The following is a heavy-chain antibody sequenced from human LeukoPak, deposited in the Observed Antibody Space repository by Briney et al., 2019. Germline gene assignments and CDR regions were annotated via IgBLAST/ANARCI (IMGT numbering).Heavy chain of an antibody. CDR3: ASRIGVPGYAEYFQD. CDR1: GFTFSSYA. J-gene: IGHJ1*01. CDR2: ISGSGGST. V-gene: IGHV3-23*01. Sequence: QPGGSLRLSCAASGFTFSSYAMSWVRQAPGKGLEWVSAISGSGGSTYYADSVKGRFTISRDNSKNTLYLQMNSLRAEDTAVYYCASRIGVPGYAEYFQDWGQGTLVTVSS. D-gene: IGHD6-13*01.